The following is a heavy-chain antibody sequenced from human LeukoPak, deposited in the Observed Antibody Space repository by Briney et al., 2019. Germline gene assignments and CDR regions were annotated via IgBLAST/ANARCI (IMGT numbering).Heavy chain of an antibody. J-gene: IGHJ4*02. Sequence: PGGSLRLSCAASGFTFSSYEMNWVRQAPGKGLEWVSSIRSSGSTIYYADSVKGRFTISRDNAKNSLYLQMNSLRAKDTAVYYCARDEYDIVAAGTNYFDYWGQGTLVTVSS. CDR1: GFTFSSYE. CDR2: IRSSGSTI. CDR3: ARDEYDIVAAGTNYFDY. D-gene: IGHD6-13*01. V-gene: IGHV3-48*03.